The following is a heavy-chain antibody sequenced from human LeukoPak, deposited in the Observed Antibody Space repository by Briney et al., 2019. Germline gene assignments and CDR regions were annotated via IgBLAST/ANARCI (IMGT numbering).Heavy chain of an antibody. V-gene: IGHV1-2*06. CDR1: GYVFTAYH. Sequence: ASVKVSCKPSGYVFTAYHMHWVRQAPGQGLEWMGRIIPNSGATNYAQNFQGRVTMTRDTSISTACMELSRLSPDDTAVYYCTRGISGGFDIWGQGTMVTVSS. CDR3: TRGISGGFDI. CDR2: IIPNSGAT. D-gene: IGHD2-21*01. J-gene: IGHJ3*02.